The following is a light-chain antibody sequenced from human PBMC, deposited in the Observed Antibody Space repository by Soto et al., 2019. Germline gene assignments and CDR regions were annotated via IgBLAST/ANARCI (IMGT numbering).Light chain of an antibody. CDR3: QQRSKWPIT. V-gene: IGKV3-11*01. CDR1: QSVSTY. CDR2: DAS. J-gene: IGKJ5*01. Sequence: EILLTQSPATLSLSPWEIATLSCRASQSVSTYLAWYQQKPGRAPRLLIYDASKRATGIPARFSGSGSGTGFTLTISSLEPEDFAVYYCQQRSKWPITFGQGTRLEIK.